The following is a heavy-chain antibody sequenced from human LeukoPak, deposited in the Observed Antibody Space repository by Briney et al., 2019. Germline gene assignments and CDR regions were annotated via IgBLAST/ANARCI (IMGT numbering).Heavy chain of an antibody. D-gene: IGHD2-15*01. J-gene: IGHJ2*01. V-gene: IGHV4-34*01. Sequence: PSETLSRTCAVYGGSFSGYYWSWIRQPPGKGLEWIGEINHSGSTNYNPSLKSRVIISVGTSKNQFSLKLSSVTAADTAVYYCARRRVVVVAATVPSLKRYWYFDLWGRGTLVTVSS. CDR1: GGSFSGYY. CDR3: ARRRVVVVAATVPSLKRYWYFDL. CDR2: INHSGST.